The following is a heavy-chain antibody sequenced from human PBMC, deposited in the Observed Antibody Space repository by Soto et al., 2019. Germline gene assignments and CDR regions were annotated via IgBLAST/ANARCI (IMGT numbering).Heavy chain of an antibody. Sequence: PGGSLRLSCAASGFTFSSYGMHWVRQAPGKGLEWVAVIWYDGSNKYYADSVKGRFTISRDNSKNTLYLQMNSLRAEDTAVYYCARDREITYYDILTGYRHHPRNYYYGMDVWGQGTTVTVSS. V-gene: IGHV3-33*01. CDR1: GFTFSSYG. CDR2: IWYDGSNK. D-gene: IGHD3-9*01. CDR3: ARDREITYYDILTGYRHHPRNYYYGMDV. J-gene: IGHJ6*02.